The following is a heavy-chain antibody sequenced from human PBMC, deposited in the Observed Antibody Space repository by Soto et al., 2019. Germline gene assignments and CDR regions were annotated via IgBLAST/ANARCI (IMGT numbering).Heavy chain of an antibody. V-gene: IGHV2-5*02. CDR1: GFSLSTSGGG. D-gene: IGHD6-19*01. Sequence: QITVKESGPTLVKATQSLTLTCTFSGFSLSTSGGGVGWIRQPPGKALEWLAVIYWEDDKSYSPSLKSRLHITNDPPQNQVALTNTHMGPVDTATYFCAQTKVTHWLGTPPGLRGQGTLGTVPS. J-gene: IGHJ4*02. CDR3: AQTKVTHWLGTPPGL. CDR2: IYWEDDK.